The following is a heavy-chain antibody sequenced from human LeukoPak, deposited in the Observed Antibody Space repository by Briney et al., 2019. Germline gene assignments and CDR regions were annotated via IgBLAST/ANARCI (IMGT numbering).Heavy chain of an antibody. CDR1: GFTFSGYA. J-gene: IGHJ4*02. CDR3: ARGPHLWFGELLSRRGYYFDY. Sequence: PGGSLRLSCAASGFTFSGYAMTWVRQAPGKGLERVATISGPGSTTYYADSVKGRFTISRDNSQNSLYLQMNSLRAEDTAVYYCARGPHLWFGELLSRRGYYFDYWGQGTLVTVSS. V-gene: IGHV3-23*01. CDR2: ISGPGSTT. D-gene: IGHD3-10*01.